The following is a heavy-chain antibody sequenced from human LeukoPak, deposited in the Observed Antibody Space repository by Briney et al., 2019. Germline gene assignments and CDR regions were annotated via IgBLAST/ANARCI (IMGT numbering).Heavy chain of an antibody. J-gene: IGHJ4*02. V-gene: IGHV4-59*01. D-gene: IGHD3-10*01. CDR1: GGSISSSY. Sequence: SETLSLTCTVSGGSISSSYWSWIRQPPGKGLEWIGYIYYSGSTNYNPSLKSRVTISVDTSKNQFSLKLSSVTAADTAVYYCAREGTGSYFSTFDYWGQGTLVTVSS. CDR3: AREGTGSYFSTFDY. CDR2: IYYSGST.